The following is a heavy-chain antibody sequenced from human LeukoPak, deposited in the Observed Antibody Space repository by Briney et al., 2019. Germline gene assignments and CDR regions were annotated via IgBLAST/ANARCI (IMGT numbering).Heavy chain of an antibody. D-gene: IGHD6-6*01. CDR1: GGSISSYY. J-gene: IGHJ4*02. CDR3: ASDRGYSSSSNFFDY. Sequence: SETLSLTCTVSGGSISSYYWSWIRQPPGKGLEWIGYIYYSGSTNYNPSLKSRVTISVDTSKNQFSLKLSRVTAADTAVYYCASDRGYSSSSNFFDYWGQGTLVTVSS. CDR2: IYYSGST. V-gene: IGHV4-59*01.